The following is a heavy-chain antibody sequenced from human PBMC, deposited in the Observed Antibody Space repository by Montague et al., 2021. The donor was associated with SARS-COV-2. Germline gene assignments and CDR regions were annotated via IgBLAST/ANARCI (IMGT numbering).Heavy chain of an antibody. CDR3: AWQDTSGWLTFDY. CDR2: TYFMSSFYN. V-gene: IGHV6-1*01. CDR1: GDSVSSSTVA. J-gene: IGHJ4*02. D-gene: IGHD6-19*01. Sequence: CAISGDSVSSSTVAWNWLRQSPSRGLEWLGRTYFMSSFYNDYALSVKSRLNIQPDSAKNRFSLQLTSVTLEDTAIYYCAWQDTSGWLTFDYWGQGTLVTVSP.